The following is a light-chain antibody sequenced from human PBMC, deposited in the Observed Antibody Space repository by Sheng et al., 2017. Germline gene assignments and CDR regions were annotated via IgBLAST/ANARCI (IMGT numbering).Light chain of an antibody. Sequence: EIVLTQSPATLSLSPGERATLSCRASQSVSSSYLAWYQQKPGQAPRLLIYAASSGATGIPGRFSGSGSGTDFTLTISKLEPQDFGVYYCQQYGSFPITFGQGTRLDIK. CDR1: QSVSSSY. V-gene: IGKV3-20*01. CDR3: QQYGSFPIT. CDR2: AAS. J-gene: IGKJ5*01.